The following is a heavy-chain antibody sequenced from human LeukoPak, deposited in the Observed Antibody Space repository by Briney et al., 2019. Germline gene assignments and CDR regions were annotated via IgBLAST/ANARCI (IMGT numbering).Heavy chain of an antibody. CDR3: AKGPQWLVPHNWFDP. CDR2: ISGSGGST. Sequence: GGSLRLSCAASGFTFSSYAMSWVRHAPGKGLELVSAISGSGGSTYYADSVKGRFTISRDNSKNTLYLQMNSLRAEDTAVYYCAKGPQWLVPHNWFDPWGQGTLVTVSS. V-gene: IGHV3-23*01. J-gene: IGHJ5*02. D-gene: IGHD6-19*01. CDR1: GFTFSSYA.